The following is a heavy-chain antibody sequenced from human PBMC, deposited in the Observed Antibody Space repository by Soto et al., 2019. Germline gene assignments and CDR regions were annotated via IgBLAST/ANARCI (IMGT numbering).Heavy chain of an antibody. CDR3: ARSGSGWSFYYYYGMDV. V-gene: IGHV5-51*01. CDR2: IYPGDSDT. D-gene: IGHD6-19*01. Sequence: GESLKISCQGSGYSFTNYWVGWVRQMPGEGLEWMGIIYPGDSDTRYSPSFQGQVTISADKSISTAYLQWSSLKASDTAMYYCARSGSGWSFYYYYGMDVWGQGTTVTVSS. CDR1: GYSFTNYW. J-gene: IGHJ6*02.